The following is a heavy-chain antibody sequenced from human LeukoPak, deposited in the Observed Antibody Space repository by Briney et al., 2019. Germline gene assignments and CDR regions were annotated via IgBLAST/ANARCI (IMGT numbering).Heavy chain of an antibody. J-gene: IGHJ5*02. V-gene: IGHV1-69*13. CDR2: IIPIFGTA. Sequence: SVKVSCKASGGTFSSYAISWVRQAPGQGLEWMGGIIPIFGTANYAQKFQGRVTITADESTSTAYMELSSLRSEDTAVYYCARSAPEGFWGPAVSLLSWFGPWGRGTLVSVSS. D-gene: IGHD2-2*01. CDR3: ARSAPEGFWGPAVSLLSWFGP. CDR1: GGTFSSYA.